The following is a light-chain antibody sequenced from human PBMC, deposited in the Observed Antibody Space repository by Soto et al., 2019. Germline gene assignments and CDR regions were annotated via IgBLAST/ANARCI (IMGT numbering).Light chain of an antibody. CDR3: QSSDSSLGGPRV. J-gene: IGLJ2*01. V-gene: IGLV1-40*01. Sequence: QSVLTQPPSVSGAPGQRVTISCTGSSSNIGAGFDVHWYQQLPGTAPKLLIYGNSNRPSGVPDRFSGSKSGTLASLAITGLQAEDEADYYCQSSDSSLGGPRVFGGGTKLTVL. CDR2: GNS. CDR1: SSNIGAGFD.